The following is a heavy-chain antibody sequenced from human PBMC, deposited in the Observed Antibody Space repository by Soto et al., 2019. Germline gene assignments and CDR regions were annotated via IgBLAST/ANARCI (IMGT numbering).Heavy chain of an antibody. CDR3: ARDGDVAARSYYYYYYGMDV. CDR2: IIPIFGTA. CDR1: GGTFSSYA. J-gene: IGHJ6*02. V-gene: IGHV1-69*06. Sequence: ASVKVSCKASGGTFSSYAISWVRQAPGLGLEWMGGIIPIFGTANYAQKFQGRVTITADKSTSTAYMELSSLRSEDTAVYYCARDGDVAARSYYYYYYGMDVWGQGTTVTSP. D-gene: IGHD6-6*01.